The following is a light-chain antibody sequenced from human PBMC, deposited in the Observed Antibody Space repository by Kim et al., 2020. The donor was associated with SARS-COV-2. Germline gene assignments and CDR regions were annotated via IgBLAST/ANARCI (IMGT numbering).Light chain of an antibody. V-gene: IGKV3-15*01. CDR3: HHGWT. CDR1: QSVTTN. CDR2: SAS. J-gene: IGKJ1*01. Sequence: ATLSVSPGERATRFCRASQSVTTNLAWYQHKPGQAPRLLIYSASTRATGVPGRFAGSGSGTDFTLTISSLQSEDSATYYCHHGWTFGQGTKVDIK.